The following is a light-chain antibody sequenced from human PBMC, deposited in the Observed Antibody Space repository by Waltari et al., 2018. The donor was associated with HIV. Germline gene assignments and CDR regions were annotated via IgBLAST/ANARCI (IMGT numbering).Light chain of an antibody. CDR1: RSLLYSPNNKSF. J-gene: IGKJ1*01. CDR3: QQYFTTPWT. Sequence: DLVITPSPGSFTVAPGASACINGMSYRSLLYSPNNKSFLVWYQQKPGQPPTLRIYWASSRESGVPARFSGSGSGTNFTLTISSLQPEDVAAYFCQQYFTTPWTFGQGTKVE. V-gene: IGKV4-1*01. CDR2: WAS.